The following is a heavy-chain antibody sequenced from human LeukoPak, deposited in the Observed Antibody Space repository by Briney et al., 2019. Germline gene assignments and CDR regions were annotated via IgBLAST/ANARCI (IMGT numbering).Heavy chain of an antibody. V-gene: IGHV3-53*01. Sequence: GGSLRLSCAASGVTVSGNYMSWVRQAPGKGLEWVSVVYSGGSTYYAGSVKGRFTISRDNSKNTLSLQMNSLRAEDTAVYYCAGEVTVPGIFDYWGQGTLVTVSS. D-gene: IGHD2-2*01. CDR3: AGEVTVPGIFDY. CDR1: GVTVSGNY. J-gene: IGHJ4*02. CDR2: VYSGGST.